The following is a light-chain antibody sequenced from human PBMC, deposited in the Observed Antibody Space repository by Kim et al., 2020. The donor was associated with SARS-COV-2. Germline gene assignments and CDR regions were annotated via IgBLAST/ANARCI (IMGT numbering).Light chain of an antibody. V-gene: IGKV1-16*01. CDR3: QQFNAFPIT. CDR2: GAS. CDR1: EGSAKS. J-gene: IGKJ5*01. Sequence: ASIGDRVTITCRASEGSAKSLAWFQQKPGTAPKCLIYGASTLEPGVPSRFSGRRSGTEFTLTINSLQPEDFATYYCQQFNAFPITFGQGTRLEIK.